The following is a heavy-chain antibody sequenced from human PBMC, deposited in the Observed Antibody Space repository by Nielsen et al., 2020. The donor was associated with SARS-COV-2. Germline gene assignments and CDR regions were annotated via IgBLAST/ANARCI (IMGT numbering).Heavy chain of an antibody. Sequence: GSLRLSCAASGFTFSSYGMHWVRQSPGKGLEWIGEVSHSGSTNYKPSLKSRVTLSMDKSKRQVSLRLTSVSAADTAVYFCARGHLVVVPSPILGLGPFFYSFYLDVWGKGTTVIVSS. CDR3: ARGHLVVVPSPILGLGPFFYSFYLDV. D-gene: IGHD2-2*02. V-gene: IGHV4-4*01. CDR1: GFTFSSYG. J-gene: IGHJ6*03. CDR2: VSHSGST.